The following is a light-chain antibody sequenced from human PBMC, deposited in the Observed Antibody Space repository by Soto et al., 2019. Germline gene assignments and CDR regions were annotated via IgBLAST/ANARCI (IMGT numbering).Light chain of an antibody. CDR3: QQSYSTPTT. Sequence: DIQMTQSPSTLSASVGDRVTIPCRASQSISSWLAWYQQKPGKAPKLLIYDASSLESGVPSRFSGSGSGTEFTLTISSLQPEDFATYYCQQSYSTPTTFGQGTRLEIK. CDR2: DAS. V-gene: IGKV1-5*01. CDR1: QSISSW. J-gene: IGKJ5*01.